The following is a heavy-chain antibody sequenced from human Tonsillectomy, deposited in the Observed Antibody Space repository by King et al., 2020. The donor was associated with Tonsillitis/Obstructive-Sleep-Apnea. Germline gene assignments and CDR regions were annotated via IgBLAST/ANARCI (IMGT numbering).Heavy chain of an antibody. CDR2: FYYSGST. J-gene: IGHJ4*02. CDR1: GGSISSYY. Sequence: QLQESGPGLVKPSETLSLTCTVSGGSISSYYWNWIRQPPEKGLEWIGYFYYSGSTNYNPSLKSRVTMSVDTSKNQFSLKLSSVTAADTAVYYCARSGGSGHYYDGCFDYWGQGTLVTVSS. V-gene: IGHV4-59*01. CDR3: ARSGGSGHYYDGCFDY. D-gene: IGHD3-22*01.